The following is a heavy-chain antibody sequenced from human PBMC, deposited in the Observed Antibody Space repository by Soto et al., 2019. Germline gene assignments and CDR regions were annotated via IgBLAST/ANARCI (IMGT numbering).Heavy chain of an antibody. Sequence: QVQLQQWGAGLLKPSETLSLTCAVYGGSFSGYYWSWIRQPPGKGLEGIGEINHSGSTNYNPSLKSRVTISVDTSKNQFSLKLSSVTAADTAVYYCARATYSSSWSVFDPWGQGTLVTVSS. CDR3: ARATYSSSWSVFDP. J-gene: IGHJ5*02. V-gene: IGHV4-34*01. CDR1: GGSFSGYY. D-gene: IGHD6-13*01. CDR2: INHSGST.